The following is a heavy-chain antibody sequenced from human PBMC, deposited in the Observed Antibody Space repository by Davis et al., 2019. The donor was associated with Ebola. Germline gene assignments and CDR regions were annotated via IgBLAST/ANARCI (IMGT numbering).Heavy chain of an antibody. D-gene: IGHD3-3*01. J-gene: IGHJ5*02. CDR3: ARAAFWSGFYNWFDP. V-gene: IGHV1-58*01. CDR1: GFTFTSSA. CDR2: IVVGSGNT. Sequence: AASVKVSCKASGFTFTSSAVQWVRQARGQRLEWIGWIVVGSGNTNYAQKFQERVTITRDMSTSTAYMELSSLRSEDKAVYYCARAAFWSGFYNWFDPWGQGTLVTVSS.